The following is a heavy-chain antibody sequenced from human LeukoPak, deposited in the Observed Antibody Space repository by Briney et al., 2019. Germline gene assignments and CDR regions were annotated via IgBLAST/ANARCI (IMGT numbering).Heavy chain of an antibody. V-gene: IGHV1-46*01. CDR2: INPSGGST. D-gene: IGHD4-17*01. CDR3: ARRAEDGDYP. Sequence: ASVKVSCKASGYTFTSHYMHWVRQAPGQGLEWMGIINPSGGSTSYAQKFQGRVAMTRDTSTSTVYMELSSLRSEDTAVYYCARRAEDGDYPWGQGTMVTVSS. CDR1: GYTFTSHY. J-gene: IGHJ3*01.